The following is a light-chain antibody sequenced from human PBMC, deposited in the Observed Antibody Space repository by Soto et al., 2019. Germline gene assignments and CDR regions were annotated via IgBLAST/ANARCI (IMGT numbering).Light chain of an antibody. V-gene: IGKV1-39*01. Sequence: IRRTPSPSSXSPPWRNRFTRTGMASKSISTYLNWYQKKQGKEXKXXXYAQSSLQSGVHSRLRGSESGNDFNLNISNVQPEDCEIYFCQEAESFPITFGQGTRLEI. CDR1: KSISTY. J-gene: IGKJ5*01. CDR3: QEAESFPIT. CDR2: AQS.